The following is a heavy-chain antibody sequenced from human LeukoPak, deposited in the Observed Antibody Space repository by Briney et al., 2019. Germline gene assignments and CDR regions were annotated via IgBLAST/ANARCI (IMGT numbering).Heavy chain of an antibody. CDR2: IYTSGST. J-gene: IGHJ6*03. CDR3: ARADYDFWSGHHYYYYMDV. Sequence: PSETLSLTCTVSGGSINSYYWSWIRQPAGKGLEWIGRIYTSGSTNYNPSLKSRVTMSVDTSKNQFSLKLSSVTAADTAVYYCARADYDFWSGHHYYYYMDVWGKGTTVTVSS. V-gene: IGHV4-4*07. CDR1: GGSINSYY. D-gene: IGHD3-3*01.